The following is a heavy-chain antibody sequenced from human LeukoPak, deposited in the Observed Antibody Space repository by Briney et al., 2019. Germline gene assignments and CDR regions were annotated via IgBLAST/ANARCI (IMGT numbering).Heavy chain of an antibody. J-gene: IGHJ6*02. CDR3: ARAFYCSSTSCHYYYYGMDV. V-gene: IGHV3-33*01. CDR1: GFTVSSYG. CDR2: IWYDGSNK. Sequence: GRSLRLSCAASGFTVSSYGMHWVRQAPGKGLEWVAVIWYDGSNKYYADSVKGRFTISRDNSKNTLYLQMNSLRAEDTAVYYCARAFYCSSTSCHYYYYGMDVWGQGTTVTVSS. D-gene: IGHD2-2*01.